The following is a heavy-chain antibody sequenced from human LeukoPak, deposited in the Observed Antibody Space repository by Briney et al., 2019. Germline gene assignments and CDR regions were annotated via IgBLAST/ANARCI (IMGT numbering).Heavy chain of an antibody. Sequence: ASVKVSCKASGYIFTDYYMHWLRQAPGQGLERMGWINPNSGGTNYAQKFQVRVTMTRDTSINTAYVELSRLTSDDTAVYFCARKAYSSRRNWFDPWGQGTLVTVSS. CDR3: ARKAYSSRRNWFDP. CDR2: INPNSGGT. V-gene: IGHV1-2*02. J-gene: IGHJ5*02. D-gene: IGHD6-13*01. CDR1: GYIFTDYY.